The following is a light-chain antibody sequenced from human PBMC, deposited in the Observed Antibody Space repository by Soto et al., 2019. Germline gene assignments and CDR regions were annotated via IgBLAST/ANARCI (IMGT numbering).Light chain of an antibody. Sequence: EIVLTQSPDTLSLSPGARATLSCRASQSVHSNYLAWYQQKPGQAPRLLIYDASTRATGIPDRFSGSGSKTDFSLTISRLEPEDFAVYYCQQYGSSPRLTFGGGTKVEIK. CDR3: QQYGSSPRLT. CDR2: DAS. J-gene: IGKJ4*01. CDR1: QSVHSNY. V-gene: IGKV3-20*01.